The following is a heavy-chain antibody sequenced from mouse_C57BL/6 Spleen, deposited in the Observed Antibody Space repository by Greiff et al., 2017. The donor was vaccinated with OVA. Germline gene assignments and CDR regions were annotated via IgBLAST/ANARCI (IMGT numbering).Heavy chain of an antibody. V-gene: IGHV1-42*01. D-gene: IGHD3-2*02. CDR1: GYSFTGYY. CDR2: INPSTGGT. CDR3: ARTAQVPFAY. Sequence: VQLKESGPELVKPGASVKISCKASGYSFTGYYMNWVKQSPEKSLEWIGEINPSTGGTTYNQKFKAKATLTVDKSSSTAYMQLKSLTSEDSAVYYCARTAQVPFAYWGQGTLVTVSA. J-gene: IGHJ3*01.